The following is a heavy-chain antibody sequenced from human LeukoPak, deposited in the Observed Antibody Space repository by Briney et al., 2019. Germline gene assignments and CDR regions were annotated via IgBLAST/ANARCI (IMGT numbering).Heavy chain of an antibody. Sequence: GGTLRLSCAASGFTFSSYGMSWVRQAPGKGLEWVSAISGSGGSTYYADSVKGRFTISRDNSKNTLYLQMNSLRAEDTAVYYCARDGRTYYYGSGDSTHFDYWGQGTLVTVSS. CDR1: GFTFSSYG. J-gene: IGHJ4*02. V-gene: IGHV3-23*01. CDR3: ARDGRTYYYGSGDSTHFDY. D-gene: IGHD3-10*01. CDR2: ISGSGGST.